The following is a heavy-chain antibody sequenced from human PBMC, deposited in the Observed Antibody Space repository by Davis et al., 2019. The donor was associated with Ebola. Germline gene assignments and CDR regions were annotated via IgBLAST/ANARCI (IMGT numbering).Heavy chain of an antibody. CDR3: ATNRGY. D-gene: IGHD3-16*02. CDR2: FDPEVGET. V-gene: IGHV1-24*01. CDR1: GYTLTELS. Sequence: AASVKVSCKVSGYTLTELSMHWVRQAPGKGLEWLGGFDPEVGETTYAQKFQGRVTMTEATSTDTAYMELSSLRSDDTAVYYCATNRGYWGQGTLVTVSS. J-gene: IGHJ4*02.